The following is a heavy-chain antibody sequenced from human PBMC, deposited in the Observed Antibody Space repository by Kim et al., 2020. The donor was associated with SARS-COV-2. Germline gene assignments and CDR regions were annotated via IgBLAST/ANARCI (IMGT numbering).Heavy chain of an antibody. Sequence: GGSLRLSCAASGFTFSSYAMHWVRQAPGKGLEWVAVISYDGSNKYYADSVMGRFTISRDNSKNTLYLQMNSLRAEDTAVYYCARVRSGSYLFDFDSCGQG. J-gene: IGHJ4*02. CDR1: GFTFSSYA. D-gene: IGHD3-10*01. CDR3: ARVRSGSYLFDFDS. V-gene: IGHV3-30-3*01. CDR2: ISYDGSNK.